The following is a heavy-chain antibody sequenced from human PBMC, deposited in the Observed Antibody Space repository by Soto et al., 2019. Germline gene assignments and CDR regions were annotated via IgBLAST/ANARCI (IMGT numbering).Heavy chain of an antibody. V-gene: IGHV6-1*01. CDR2: TYYSFKWYY. J-gene: IGHJ5*01. Sequence: SQTLSLTCDISGDSVSSNSAAWNWIRQSPSRGLEWLGRTYYSFKWYYDYALSVKSRITINSDTSKNQFSLQLSSVTPEDTAVYYFARVSLIPGSADYSYSPWFDSWGQGILVTVSS. D-gene: IGHD2-21*01. CDR3: ARVSLIPGSADYSYSPWFDS. CDR1: GDSVSSNSAA.